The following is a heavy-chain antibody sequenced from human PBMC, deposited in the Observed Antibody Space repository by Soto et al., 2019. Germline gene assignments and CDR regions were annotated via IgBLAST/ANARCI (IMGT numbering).Heavy chain of an antibody. CDR2: INPNTGGT. CDR1: GYTFTGYY. J-gene: IGHJ4*02. CDR3: ARVAVSGSHEELRY. D-gene: IGHD1-26*01. Sequence: QVQLVQSGAEVRKPGASVKVSCKASGYTFTGYYVHWVRQAPGQGLEWMGWINPNTGGTNYAQKFQGRVTMTSDTSITTAYMELSRLRSDDAAVYYCARVAVSGSHEELRYWGQGTLVTVSS. V-gene: IGHV1-2*02.